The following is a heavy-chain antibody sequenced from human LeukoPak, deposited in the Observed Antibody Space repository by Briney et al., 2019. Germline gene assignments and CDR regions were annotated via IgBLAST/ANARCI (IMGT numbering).Heavy chain of an antibody. D-gene: IGHD5-18*01. Sequence: GGSLRLSCAASGFTFSSYWMHWVRQAPGKGLVWVSRINTDGSSTSYADSVKGRFTISRDNAKNTLYLQMSSLRAEDTAVYYCARGDTAMVSLFDYWGQGTLVTVSS. CDR1: GFTFSSYW. V-gene: IGHV3-74*01. J-gene: IGHJ4*02. CDR2: INTDGSST. CDR3: ARGDTAMVSLFDY.